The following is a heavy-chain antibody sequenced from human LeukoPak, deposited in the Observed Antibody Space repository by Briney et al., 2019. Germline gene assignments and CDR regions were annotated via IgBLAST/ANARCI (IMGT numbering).Heavy chain of an antibody. CDR3: ARSVVAATETFDY. D-gene: IGHD2-15*01. J-gene: IGHJ4*02. CDR2: INPNSGDT. V-gene: IGHV1-2*02. Sequence: ASVKVSCKASGYTFTGFYMHWVRQAPGQGLEWMGWINPNSGDTNYAQKFQGRVTMTRDTSISTAYMELSRLRSDDTAVYYCARSVVAATETFDYWGQGTLVTVSS. CDR1: GYTFTGFY.